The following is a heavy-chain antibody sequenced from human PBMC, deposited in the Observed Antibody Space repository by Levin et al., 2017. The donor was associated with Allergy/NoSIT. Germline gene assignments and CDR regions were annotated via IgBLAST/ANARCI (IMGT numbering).Heavy chain of an antibody. CDR1: GFTFSRYW. Sequence: GGSLRLSCAASGFTFSRYWMSWVRQAPGKGLEWVASIKQDGREKYYVDAVKGRFTISRDNAKNSLYLQMNSLRAEDTAVYYCTREQGVVLYYYYYYMDVWGKGTTVTVSS. J-gene: IGHJ6*03. V-gene: IGHV3-7*03. CDR3: TREQGVVLYYYYYYMDV. CDR2: IKQDGREK. D-gene: IGHD2-8*02.